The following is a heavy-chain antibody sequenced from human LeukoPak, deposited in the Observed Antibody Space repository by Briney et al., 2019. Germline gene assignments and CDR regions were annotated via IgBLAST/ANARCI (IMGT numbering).Heavy chain of an antibody. Sequence: PGGSLRLSCAASGFTFSSYEMNWVRQAPGEALEWVSVIYSGGSTYYADSVKGRFTISRDNSKNTLYLQMNSLRAEDTAVYYCARDRAGLYYGSGSSYYYYYYMDVWGKGTTVTISS. V-gene: IGHV3-53*01. CDR1: GFTFSSYE. CDR2: IYSGGST. CDR3: ARDRAGLYYGSGSSYYYYYYMDV. D-gene: IGHD3-10*01. J-gene: IGHJ6*03.